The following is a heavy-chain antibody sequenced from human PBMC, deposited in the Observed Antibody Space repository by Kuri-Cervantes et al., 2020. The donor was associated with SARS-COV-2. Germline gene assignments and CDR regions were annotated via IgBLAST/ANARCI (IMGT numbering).Heavy chain of an antibody. V-gene: IGHV1-46*01. D-gene: IGHD3-22*01. J-gene: IGHJ4*02. CDR2: INPSGGST. CDR3: ARYPMWSRYYYDSGGSCYFDY. Sequence: ASVKVSCKACGYTFTSYYMHWVRQAMGQGLEWRGIINPSGGSTSYEQKYQGRVTITTDTSTSTAYMLLRSLRSDDTAVYYCARYPMWSRYYYDSGGSCYFDYWGQGTLVTVSS. CDR1: GYTFTSYY.